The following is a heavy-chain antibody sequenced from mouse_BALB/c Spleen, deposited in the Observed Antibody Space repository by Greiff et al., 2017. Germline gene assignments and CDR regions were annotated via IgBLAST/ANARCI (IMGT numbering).Heavy chain of an antibody. CDR3: ARGDGSTGYFEV. CDR2: IDPENGDT. Sequence: EVQLQQSGAELVRSGASVKLSCTASGFNIKDYYMHWVKQRPEQGLEWIGWIDPENGDTEYAPKFQGKATMTADTSSNTAYLQLSSLTSEDTAVYYCARGDGSTGYFEVWGAGTTVTVSS. V-gene: IGHV14-4*02. D-gene: IGHD2-3*01. CDR1: GFNIKDYY. J-gene: IGHJ1*01.